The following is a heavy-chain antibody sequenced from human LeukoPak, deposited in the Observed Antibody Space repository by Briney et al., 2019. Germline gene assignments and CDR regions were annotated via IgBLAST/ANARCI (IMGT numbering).Heavy chain of an antibody. J-gene: IGHJ4*02. V-gene: IGHV3-21*01. Sequence: PGGSLRLSCAASGFTISPYSMNWVRQAPGKGLEWVSSISSGTIYMYYADSVKGRFTISRDNAKSSLYLQMNSLRAEDTAMYYCARDILGSTIDYWGQGILVTVSS. D-gene: IGHD2-8*02. CDR2: ISSGTIYM. CDR3: ARDILGSTIDY. CDR1: GFTISPYS.